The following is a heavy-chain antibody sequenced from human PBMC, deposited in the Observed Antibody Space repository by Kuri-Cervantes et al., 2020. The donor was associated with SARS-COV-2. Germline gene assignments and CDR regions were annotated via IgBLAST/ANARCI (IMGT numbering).Heavy chain of an antibody. CDR1: GFTFSFHS. J-gene: IGHJ6*03. V-gene: IGHV3-21*01. CDR2: ISSSSTYI. Sequence: ETLSLTCAASGFTFSFHSVNWVRQAPGKGLEWVSSISSSSTYIYYPDSVKGRFTNSRDNAKNSLFLQMNSLRADDTAVYYCARAVGSSSAGDYSMDVWGKGTTVTVSS. D-gene: IGHD6-6*01. CDR3: ARAVGSSSAGDYSMDV.